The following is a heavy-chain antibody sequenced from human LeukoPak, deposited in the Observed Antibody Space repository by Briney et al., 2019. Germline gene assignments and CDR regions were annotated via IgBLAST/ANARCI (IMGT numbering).Heavy chain of an antibody. CDR3: ARSVGATTAVSVYYYMDV. D-gene: IGHD1-26*01. CDR2: MNPNSGNT. V-gene: IGHV1-8*01. Sequence: GASVKVSCKALGYSFKNYDINWVRMASGQGLEWMRWMNPNSGNTGYAQKFQGRVTITRNTSISTAYMELSSLRSEDTAVYYCARSVGATTAVSVYYYMDVWGKGTTVTVSS. J-gene: IGHJ6*03. CDR1: GYSFKNYD.